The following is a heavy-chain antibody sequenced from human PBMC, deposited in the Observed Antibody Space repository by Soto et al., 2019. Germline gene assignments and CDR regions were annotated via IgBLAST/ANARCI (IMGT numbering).Heavy chain of an antibody. D-gene: IGHD6-13*01. Sequence: GGSLRLSCAASGFTFSSYCMHWVRQAPGKGLEWVAVISYDGSNKYYADSVKGRFTISRDNSKNTLYLQMNSLRAEDTAVYYCAKDSGLYSSSWYASDYWGQGTLVTVSS. J-gene: IGHJ4*02. CDR1: GFTFSSYC. CDR3: AKDSGLYSSSWYASDY. V-gene: IGHV3-30*18. CDR2: ISYDGSNK.